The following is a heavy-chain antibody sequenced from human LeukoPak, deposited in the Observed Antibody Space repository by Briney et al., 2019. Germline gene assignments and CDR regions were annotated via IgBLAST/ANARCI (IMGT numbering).Heavy chain of an antibody. Sequence: SETLSLTCTVSGGSLSSYYWSWIRQPPGKGLEWIGYIYYSGSTNYNPSLKSRVTISVDTSKHQFSLKLSSVTAADTAVYYCASSKGYCSSTSCYDYYGSGSYYQYWGQGTLVTVSS. CDR2: IYYSGST. V-gene: IGHV4-59*01. J-gene: IGHJ4*02. D-gene: IGHD3-10*01. CDR1: GGSLSSYY. CDR3: ASSKGYCSSTSCYDYYGSGSYYQY.